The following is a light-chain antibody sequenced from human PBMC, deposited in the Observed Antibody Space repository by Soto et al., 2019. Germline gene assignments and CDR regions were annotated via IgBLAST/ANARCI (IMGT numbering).Light chain of an antibody. CDR3: QQYNNWPPVT. CDR1: QSISSNY. Sequence: EIVLTQSPGTLSLSPGERATLSCRASQSISSNYFAWYQQKPGQAPRLLIYGASSRATGIPDRFSGSGSGTEFTLTISSLQSEDFAVYYCQQYNNWPPVTFGQGTRLEIK. CDR2: GAS. J-gene: IGKJ5*01. V-gene: IGKV3D-15*01.